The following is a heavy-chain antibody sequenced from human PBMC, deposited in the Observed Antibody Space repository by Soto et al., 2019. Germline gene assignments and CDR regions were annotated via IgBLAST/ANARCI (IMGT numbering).Heavy chain of an antibody. CDR2: ISSSSSTI. CDR3: ARQQIYYDILTGYLEGWFDP. CDR1: GFTFSSYS. D-gene: IGHD3-9*01. Sequence: EVQLVESGGGLVQPGGSLRLSCAASGFTFSSYSMNWVRQAPGKGLEWVSYISSSSSTIYYADSVKGRFTISRDNAKNSLYLQMNSLRAEDTAVYYGARQQIYYDILTGYLEGWFDPWGQGTLVTVSS. J-gene: IGHJ5*02. V-gene: IGHV3-48*01.